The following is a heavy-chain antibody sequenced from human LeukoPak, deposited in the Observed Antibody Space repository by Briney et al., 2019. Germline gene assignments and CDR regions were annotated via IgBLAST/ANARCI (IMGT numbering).Heavy chain of an antibody. Sequence: GGSLRLSCAASGFTFSSYWMSWVRQAPGKGLEWVANIKQNGSEKYYVDSVKGRFTISRDNAKNSLYLQMNSLRAEDTAVYYCAGGYYYDSRLNWFDPWGQGTLVTVSS. J-gene: IGHJ5*02. CDR2: IKQNGSEK. V-gene: IGHV3-7*04. D-gene: IGHD3-22*01. CDR1: GFTFSSYW. CDR3: AGGYYYDSRLNWFDP.